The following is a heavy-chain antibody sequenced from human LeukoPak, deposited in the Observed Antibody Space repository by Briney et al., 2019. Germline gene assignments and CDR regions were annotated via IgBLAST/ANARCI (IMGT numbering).Heavy chain of an antibody. Sequence: GGSLRLSCAASGFTFSSYAMHWVRQAPGKGLEWVAVISYDGSNKYYADSVKGRFTISRDNSKNTLYLQMNSLRAEDTAVYYCARRASRENYFDYWGQGALVTVSS. J-gene: IGHJ4*02. CDR2: ISYDGSNK. CDR3: ARRASRENYFDY. D-gene: IGHD5-24*01. CDR1: GFTFSSYA. V-gene: IGHV3-30-3*01.